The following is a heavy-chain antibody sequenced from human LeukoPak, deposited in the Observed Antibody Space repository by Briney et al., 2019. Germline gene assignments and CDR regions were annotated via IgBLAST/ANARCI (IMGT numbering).Heavy chain of an antibody. J-gene: IGHJ4*02. CDR1: GGTFSSYA. V-gene: IGHV1-69*06. CDR3: TTGMITFGGVIGKLGFDY. D-gene: IGHD3-16*02. Sequence: SVKVSCKASGGTFSSYAISWVRQAPGQGLEWMGGIIPIFGTANYAQKFQGRVTMTEDTSTDTAYMELSSLRSEDTAVYYCTTGMITFGGVIGKLGFDYWGQGTLVTVSS. CDR2: IIPIFGTA.